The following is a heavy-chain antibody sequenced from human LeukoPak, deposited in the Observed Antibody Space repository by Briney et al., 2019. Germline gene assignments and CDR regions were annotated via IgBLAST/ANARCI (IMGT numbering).Heavy chain of an antibody. CDR2: IYYSGST. CDR3: ASGPWVTPFDY. CDR1: GGSISSGGYY. D-gene: IGHD2-21*02. Sequence: SETLSLTCTVSGGSISSGGYYWSWIRQHPGKGLEWIGYIYYSGSTYYNPSLKSRVTISVDTSKNQFSLKLSSVTAADTAVYFCASGPWVTPFDYWGQGTLVPVSS. J-gene: IGHJ4*02. V-gene: IGHV4-31*03.